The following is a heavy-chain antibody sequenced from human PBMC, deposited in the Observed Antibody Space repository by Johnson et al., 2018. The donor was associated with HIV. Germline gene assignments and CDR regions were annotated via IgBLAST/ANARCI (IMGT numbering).Heavy chain of an antibody. CDR3: SRYPIRDDAFDI. CDR2: ISIGGST. Sequence: VQLVESGGGLVQPGGSLRLSCAASGFIFSDSWMHWVRQAPGKGLVWVSVISIGGSTYYADSVKGRFTISRDNSKNTLYLQMNSLRGEDAAMYYCSRYPIRDDAFDIWGQGTRVTVSS. V-gene: IGHV3-66*01. J-gene: IGHJ3*02. CDR1: GFIFSDSW.